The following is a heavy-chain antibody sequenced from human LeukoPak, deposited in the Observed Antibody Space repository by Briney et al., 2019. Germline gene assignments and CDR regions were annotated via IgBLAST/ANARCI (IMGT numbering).Heavy chain of an antibody. Sequence: SETLSLTCTVSGGSISSHYWSWIRQPPGKGLECIEYIYYSGSTNYNPSLKSRVTISVDTSKNQFSLKLSSVTAADTAVYYCARLRFLEWLFHDAFDIWGQGTMVTVSS. CDR1: GGSISSHY. V-gene: IGHV4-59*11. CDR2: IYYSGST. CDR3: ARLRFLEWLFHDAFDI. D-gene: IGHD3-3*01. J-gene: IGHJ3*02.